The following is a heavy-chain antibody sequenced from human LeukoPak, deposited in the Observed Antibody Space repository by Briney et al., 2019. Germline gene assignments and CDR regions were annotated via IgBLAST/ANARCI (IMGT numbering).Heavy chain of an antibody. J-gene: IGHJ5*02. CDR3: AREWREWFRELSGDWFDP. D-gene: IGHD3-10*01. V-gene: IGHV4-61*02. CDR2: IYTSGST. CDR1: GGSISSGSYY. Sequence: SETLSLTCTVSGGSISSGSYYWSWIRQPAGKGLEWIGRIYTSGSTNYNPSLKSRVTISVDTSKNQFSLKLSSVTAADTAVYYCAREWREWFRELSGDWFDPWGQGTLVTVSS.